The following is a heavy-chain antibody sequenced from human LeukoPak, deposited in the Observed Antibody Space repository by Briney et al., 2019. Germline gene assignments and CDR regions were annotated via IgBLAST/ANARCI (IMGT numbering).Heavy chain of an antibody. CDR3: ARGNLERGYFDY. Sequence: GASVKVSCKASGGTFSSYAISWVRQAPGQGLEWMGRIIPIVGTANYAQKFQGRVTITTDESTSTAYMELSSLRSEDTAVYYCARGNLERGYFDYWGQGTLVTVSS. V-gene: IGHV1-69*05. CDR2: IIPIVGTA. D-gene: IGHD1-1*01. J-gene: IGHJ4*02. CDR1: GGTFSSYA.